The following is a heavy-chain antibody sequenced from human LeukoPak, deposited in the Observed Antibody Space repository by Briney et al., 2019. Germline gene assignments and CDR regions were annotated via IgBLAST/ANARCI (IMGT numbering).Heavy chain of an antibody. D-gene: IGHD3-10*01. Sequence: PGGSLRLSCAASGFTFSSYSMNWVRQAPGKGLEWVSSISSSSSYIYYADSVKGRFTISRDNAKNSLYLQINSLRAEDTAVYYCARGDYYGSGTPGYWGQGTLVTDSS. J-gene: IGHJ4*02. V-gene: IGHV3-21*01. CDR1: GFTFSSYS. CDR3: ARGDYYGSGTPGY. CDR2: ISSSSSYI.